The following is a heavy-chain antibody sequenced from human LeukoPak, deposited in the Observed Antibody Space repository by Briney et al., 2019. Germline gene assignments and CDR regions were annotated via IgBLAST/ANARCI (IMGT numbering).Heavy chain of an antibody. CDR1: GYTFTSCD. Sequence: ASVKVSCKASGYTFTSCDINWVRQATGQGLEWMGWMNPNSGNTGYAQKFQGRVTMTRNTSISTAYMELSSLRSEDTAVYYCARSMATSYGIDYWGQGTLVTVSS. CDR2: MNPNSGNT. J-gene: IGHJ4*02. D-gene: IGHD5-24*01. CDR3: ARSMATSYGIDY. V-gene: IGHV1-8*01.